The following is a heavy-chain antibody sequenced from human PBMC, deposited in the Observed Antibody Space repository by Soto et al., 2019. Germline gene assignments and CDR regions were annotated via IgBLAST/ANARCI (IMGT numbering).Heavy chain of an antibody. Sequence: SETLSLTCTVSGGSISSGNYFWSWIRQHPGKGLEWIGYTHHSGSTNYNPSLKSRVTMSVDTSKNQFSLRLSSVTAADTAVYYCARDSFLPDILTDSASNWFGPWGQGTLVTVSS. CDR1: GGSISSGNYF. D-gene: IGHD3-9*01. CDR2: THHSGST. J-gene: IGHJ5*02. CDR3: ARDSFLPDILTDSASNWFGP. V-gene: IGHV4-31*03.